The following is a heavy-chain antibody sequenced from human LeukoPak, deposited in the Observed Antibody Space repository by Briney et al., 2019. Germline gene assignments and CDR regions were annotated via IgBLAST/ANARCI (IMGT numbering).Heavy chain of an antibody. J-gene: IGHJ5*02. CDR1: GFTFSSYA. Sequence: GGSLRLSCAASGFTFSSYAMSWVRQAPGKGLEWVSAISGSGGGTYYADSVKGRFTISRDNSKNTLYLQMNSLRAEDTAVYYCAKSQYCSGGSCYWFDHWGQGTLVTVSS. D-gene: IGHD2-15*01. CDR3: AKSQYCSGGSCYWFDH. V-gene: IGHV3-23*01. CDR2: ISGSGGGT.